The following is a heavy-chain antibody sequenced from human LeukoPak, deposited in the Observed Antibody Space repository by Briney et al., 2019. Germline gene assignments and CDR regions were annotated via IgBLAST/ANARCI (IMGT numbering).Heavy chain of an antibody. CDR1: GGSITSSNYC. CDR2: IYYSGST. Sequence: SETLSLTCTVSGGSITSSNYCWGWIRQPPWKGLEWIGSIYYSGSTDYNPSLKRRVTISVDTSNIQLSLKLSSKTAADTAVYYCARREMATSYFDYWGQGTLVTVSS. J-gene: IGHJ4*02. CDR3: ARREMATSYFDY. V-gene: IGHV4-39*01. D-gene: IGHD5-24*01.